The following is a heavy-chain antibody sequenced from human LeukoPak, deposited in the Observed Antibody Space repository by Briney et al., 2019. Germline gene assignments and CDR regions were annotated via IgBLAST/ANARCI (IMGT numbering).Heavy chain of an antibody. CDR3: ARTTMSPNTFDI. CDR2: IYHSGST. Sequence: SGTLSLTCAVSGGSISSSNWWSWVRQPPGKGLEWIGEIYHSGSTNYNPSLKSRVTISVDTSKNQFSLKLSSVTAADTAVYYCARTTMSPNTFDIWGQGTMVTVSS. D-gene: IGHD3-22*01. J-gene: IGHJ3*02. CDR1: GGSISSSNW. V-gene: IGHV4-4*02.